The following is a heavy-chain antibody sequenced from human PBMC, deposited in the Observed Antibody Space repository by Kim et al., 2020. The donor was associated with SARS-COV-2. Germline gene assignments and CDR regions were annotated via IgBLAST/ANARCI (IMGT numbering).Heavy chain of an antibody. D-gene: IGHD5-12*01. J-gene: IGHJ5*02. V-gene: IGHV1-69*13. CDR1: GGTFSSFV. CDR2: IIPLYDTT. Sequence: SVKVSCKASGGTFSSFVFSWVRQAPGQGLEWMGGIIPLYDTTIYAQTFKGRVTITADESTSTAYMELSSLRSEDTAVYYCAIQRDAYNYAIDPWGQGTVVTVSS. CDR3: AIQRDAYNYAIDP.